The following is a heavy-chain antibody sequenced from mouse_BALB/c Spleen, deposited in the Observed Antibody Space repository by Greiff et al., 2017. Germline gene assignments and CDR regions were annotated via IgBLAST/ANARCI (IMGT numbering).Heavy chain of an antibody. D-gene: IGHD3-2*01. J-gene: IGHJ3*01. CDR1: GFNIKDTY. CDR3: ARWTARAY. CDR2: IDPANGNT. Sequence: EVKVVESGAELVKPGASVKLSCTASGFNIKDTYMHWVKQRPEQGLEWIGRIDPANGNTKYDPKFQGKATITADTSSNTAYLQLSSLTSEDTAVYYCARWTARAYWGQGTLVTVSA. V-gene: IGHV14-3*02.